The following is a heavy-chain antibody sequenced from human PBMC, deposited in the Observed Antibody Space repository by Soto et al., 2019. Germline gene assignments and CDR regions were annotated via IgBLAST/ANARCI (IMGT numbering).Heavy chain of an antibody. CDR1: GFTFSDYY. Sequence: EVQLVESGGGLVQPGGSLRLSCAVSGFTFSDYYMDWVRQAPGKGLEWVGRTRNKANSYTTEYAASVKGRFTLSRDESKNSLYLQMNGLKTEDTAVYYCTRVGGSSGWQYGEDVWGQGTTVTVSS. V-gene: IGHV3-72*01. J-gene: IGHJ6*02. D-gene: IGHD6-19*01. CDR3: TRVGGSSGWQYGEDV. CDR2: TRNKANSYTT.